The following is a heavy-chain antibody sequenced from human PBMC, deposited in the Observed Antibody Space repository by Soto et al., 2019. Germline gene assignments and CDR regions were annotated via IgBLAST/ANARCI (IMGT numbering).Heavy chain of an antibody. Sequence: PSETLSLTCTVSGGSISSYYWSWIRQPPGKGLEWMGYIYYSGSTNYNPSLKSRVTISVDTSKNQFSLKLSSVTAAATAVYHCARTLYSYGPRFDYWGQGTLVTVSS. CDR2: IYYSGST. J-gene: IGHJ4*02. CDR3: ARTLYSYGPRFDY. V-gene: IGHV4-59*01. CDR1: GGSISSYY. D-gene: IGHD5-18*01.